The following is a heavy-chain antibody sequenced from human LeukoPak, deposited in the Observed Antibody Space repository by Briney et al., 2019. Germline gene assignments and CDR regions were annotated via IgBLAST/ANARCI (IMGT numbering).Heavy chain of an antibody. CDR1: GYSISSGYY. D-gene: IGHD1-20*01. CDR3: ARDHNWNDPRHTDV. V-gene: IGHV4-38-2*02. CDR2: IYHSGST. J-gene: IGHJ6*03. Sequence: SETLSLTCTVSGYSISSGYYWGWIRQPPGKGLEWIGSIYHSGSTYYNPSLKSRVTISVDTSKNQFSLKLSSVTAADTAVYYCARDHNWNDPRHTDVWGKGTTVTVSS.